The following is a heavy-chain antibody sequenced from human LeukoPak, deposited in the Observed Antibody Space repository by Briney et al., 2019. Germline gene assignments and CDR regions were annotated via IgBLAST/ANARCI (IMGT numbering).Heavy chain of an antibody. V-gene: IGHV1-2*02. CDR3: ARGRWLQLWGDY. CDR2: INSNTGDT. Sequence: GASVKVSCKASGYTFTDYHIHWVRQAPGQGPEWMGWINSNTGDTKYAQKFQDRVTLTQDTSISTAYMELSRLESDDTAVFYCARGRWLQLWGDYWGQGTPLTVSS. CDR1: GYTFTDYH. J-gene: IGHJ4*02. D-gene: IGHD5-18*01.